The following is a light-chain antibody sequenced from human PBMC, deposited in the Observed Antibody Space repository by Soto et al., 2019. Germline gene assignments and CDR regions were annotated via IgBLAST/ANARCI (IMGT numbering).Light chain of an antibody. CDR3: QQTYSGPRT. V-gene: IGKV1-39*01. Sequence: DIQMTQSPSSLSASVGDRVTITCRSSQSIISYLNWYQQKAGKAPQLLIYAASTLQSGVPARFSGGGSGTDFTLSISSLQPEDSAIYYCQQTYSGPRTFGQGTKLEIK. J-gene: IGKJ2*02. CDR2: AAS. CDR1: QSIISY.